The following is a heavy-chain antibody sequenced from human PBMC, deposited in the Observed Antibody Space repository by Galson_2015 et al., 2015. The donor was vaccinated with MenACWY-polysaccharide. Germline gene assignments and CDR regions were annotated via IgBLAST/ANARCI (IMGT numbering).Heavy chain of an antibody. J-gene: IGHJ4*02. CDR1: GFTFSDSA. Sequence: SLRLSCAASGFTFSDSAMHWVRQASGKGLEWVGLIRSKTNSYATAYAASVKGRFTISRDDSKNTAYLQMNSLKSGDTAVYYCTRQAHTIDYWGQGSLVTVSS. D-gene: IGHD3-3*01. V-gene: IGHV3-73*01. CDR2: IRSKTNSYAT. CDR3: TRQAHTIDY.